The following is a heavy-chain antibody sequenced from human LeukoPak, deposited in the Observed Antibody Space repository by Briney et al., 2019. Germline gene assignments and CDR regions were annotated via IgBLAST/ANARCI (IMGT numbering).Heavy chain of an antibody. CDR3: ARETTTLDY. V-gene: IGHV3-33*01. CDR1: GFTFSSYG. D-gene: IGHD1-26*01. CDR2: IWYDGSNK. Sequence: PGRSLRLSCAASGFTFSSYGMHWVRQPPGKGLEWVAVIWYDGSNKFYADSVKGRFTISRDNSKNTLYLQMNSLRAEDTAVYYCARETTTLDYWGQGTLVTVSS. J-gene: IGHJ4*02.